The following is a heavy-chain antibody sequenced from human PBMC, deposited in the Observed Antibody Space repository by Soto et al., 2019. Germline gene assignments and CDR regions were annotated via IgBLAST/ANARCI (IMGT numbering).Heavy chain of an antibody. CDR2: MNPNSGNT. CDR1: GYTFTSYD. J-gene: IGHJ5*02. Sequence: QVQLVQSGAEVKKPGASVKVSCKASGYTFTSYDINWVRQATGQGLEWMGWMNPNSGNTGYAQKFQGRVTMTRNTSISTSYMELSSRRSEDTAVYYCARGRIVAAGGAFDPWGQGTLVTVSS. D-gene: IGHD6-13*01. V-gene: IGHV1-8*01. CDR3: ARGRIVAAGGAFDP.